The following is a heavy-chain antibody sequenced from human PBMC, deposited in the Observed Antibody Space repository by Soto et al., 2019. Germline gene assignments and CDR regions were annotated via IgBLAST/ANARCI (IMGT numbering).Heavy chain of an antibody. CDR3: ARDSCGGDCSSDY. V-gene: IGHV1-69*13. J-gene: IGHJ4*02. CDR1: GGTFSSYA. D-gene: IGHD2-21*02. Sequence: ASVKVSCKASGGTFSSYAISWVRQAPGQGLEWMGGIIPIFGTANYAQKFQGRVTITADESTSTAYMELSSLRSEDTAVYYCARDSCGGDCSSDYWGQGTLVTVSS. CDR2: IIPIFGTA.